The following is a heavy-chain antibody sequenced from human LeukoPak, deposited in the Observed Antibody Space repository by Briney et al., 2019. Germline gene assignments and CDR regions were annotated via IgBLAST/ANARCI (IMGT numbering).Heavy chain of an antibody. J-gene: IGHJ6*03. Sequence: PGRSLRLSCAASGFTFDDYAMHWVRQAPGKGLEWVSGISWNGGNIGYADSVKGRFTISRDNAKNSLYLQMNSLRTEDMALYYCAKDIKAYYEMGCMDVWGKGTMVTVSS. CDR1: GFTFDDYA. CDR3: AKDIKAYYEMGCMDV. D-gene: IGHD3-22*01. V-gene: IGHV3-9*03. CDR2: ISWNGGNI.